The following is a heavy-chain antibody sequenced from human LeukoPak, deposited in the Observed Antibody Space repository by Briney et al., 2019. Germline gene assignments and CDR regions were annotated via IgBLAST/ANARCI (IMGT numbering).Heavy chain of an antibody. V-gene: IGHV4-30-4*08. CDR3: ASLTRNYDILTGYGPYYFDY. D-gene: IGHD3-9*01. Sequence: PPETLSLTCTVSGGSISSGDYYWSWIRQPPGKGLEWIGYIYNSGSTYHNSSLKSRVSISVDTSKNQFSLKVSSVTAADTAVYYCASLTRNYDILTGYGPYYFDYWGQGTLVTVSS. CDR2: IYNSGST. CDR1: GGSISSGDYY. J-gene: IGHJ4*02.